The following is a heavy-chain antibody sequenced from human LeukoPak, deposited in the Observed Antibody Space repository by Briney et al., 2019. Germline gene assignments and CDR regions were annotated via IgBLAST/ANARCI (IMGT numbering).Heavy chain of an antibody. CDR2: IIPIFGTA. CDR3: ARDGEVALRYFDWLLY. D-gene: IGHD3-9*01. V-gene: IGHV1-69*06. J-gene: IGHJ4*02. CDR1: GGTFSGYA. Sequence: ASVKVSCKASGGTFSGYAISWVRQAPGQGLEWMGGIIPIFGTANYAQKFQGRVTITADKSTSTAYMELSSLRSEDTAVYYCARDGEVALRYFDWLLYWGQGTLVTVSS.